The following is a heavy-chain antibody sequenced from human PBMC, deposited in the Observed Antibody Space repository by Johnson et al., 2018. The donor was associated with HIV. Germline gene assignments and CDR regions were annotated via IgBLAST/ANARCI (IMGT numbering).Heavy chain of an antibody. CDR3: ARDGPWAGEPAGLGAFDI. J-gene: IGHJ3*02. D-gene: IGHD2-21*01. CDR2: INWNGGTT. V-gene: IGHV3-20*04. Sequence: VQLVESGGGVVQPGRSLRLSCAASGFTFSSYAMHWVRQAPGKGLEWVSGINWNGGTTGYADSVKGRFTISRDNAKNSLYLQMNSLRAEDTAVYYCARDGPWAGEPAGLGAFDIWGQGTLVTVSS. CDR1: GFTFSSYA.